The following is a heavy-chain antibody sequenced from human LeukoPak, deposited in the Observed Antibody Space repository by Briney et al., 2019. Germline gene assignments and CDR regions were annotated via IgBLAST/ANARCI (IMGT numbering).Heavy chain of an antibody. D-gene: IGHD6-19*01. V-gene: IGHV4-38-2*01. CDR1: GYSISSGYY. CDR2: IYHSGST. CDR3: ARKYSSGWYYYFDY. J-gene: IGHJ4*02. Sequence: SETLSLTCAVSGYSISSGYYWGWIRQPPGKGLEWIGSIYHSGSTYYNPSLKSRVTISVDASKNQFSLKLSSVTAADTAVYYCARKYSSGWYYYFDYWGQGTLVTVSS.